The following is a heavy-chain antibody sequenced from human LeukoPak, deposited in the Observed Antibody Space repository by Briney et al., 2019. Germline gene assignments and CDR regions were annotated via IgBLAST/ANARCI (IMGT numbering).Heavy chain of an antibody. J-gene: IGHJ4*02. D-gene: IGHD3-22*01. CDR1: GYSISSGYY. CDR2: IYHSGST. Sequence: SETLSLTCTVSGYSISSGYYWGWIRQPPGKGLEWIGSIYHSGSTYYNPSLKSRVTISVDTSKNQFSLKLSSVTAADTAVYYCARDHYYDSSGPVDYWGQGTLVTVSS. CDR3: ARDHYYDSSGPVDY. V-gene: IGHV4-38-2*02.